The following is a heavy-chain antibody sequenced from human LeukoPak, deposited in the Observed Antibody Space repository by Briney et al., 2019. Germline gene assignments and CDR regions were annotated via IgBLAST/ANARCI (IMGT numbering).Heavy chain of an antibody. Sequence: GGSLRLSCAASGFTLSRYGMHWVRQAPGKGLEWLAVISYDGTDKYYADSVKGRFTISRDNSKNTLYLQMNSLRAEDTAVYFCARARSGDGFNLDYWGQGTLVTVSS. V-gene: IGHV3-33*01. CDR2: ISYDGTDK. CDR1: GFTLSRYG. CDR3: ARARSGDGFNLDY. J-gene: IGHJ4*02. D-gene: IGHD5-24*01.